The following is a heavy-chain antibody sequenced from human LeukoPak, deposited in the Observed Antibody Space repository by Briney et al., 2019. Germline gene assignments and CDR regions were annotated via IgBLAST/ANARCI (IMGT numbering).Heavy chain of an antibody. CDR3: AKGVNGISFPFDH. J-gene: IGHJ4*02. CDR1: GFTFDDYS. CDR2: ISGDGVTT. Sequence: GGSLRLSCVASGFTFDDYSMHWVRQLPGKGLEWVSLISGDGVTTYYADSVTGRATISRDNGKNSLSLQMNSLKSEDTAFYYCAKGVNGISFPFDHWGRGTLVTVSS. D-gene: IGHD4-23*01. V-gene: IGHV3-43*02.